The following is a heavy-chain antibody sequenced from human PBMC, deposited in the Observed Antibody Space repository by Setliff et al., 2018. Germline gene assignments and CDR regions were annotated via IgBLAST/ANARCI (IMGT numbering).Heavy chain of an antibody. CDR3: ARVSEAAAAGFDY. J-gene: IGHJ4*02. V-gene: IGHV1-18*01. CDR1: GYTFTSYA. Sequence: ASVKVSCKASGYTFTSYAFSWVRQAPGLGLEWMGWISAYNGNTNYAQKFQGRVTMTTDTSTSTAYMELRSLRSDDTAVYYCARVSEAAAAGFDYWGQGTLVTVSS. D-gene: IGHD6-13*01. CDR2: ISAYNGNT.